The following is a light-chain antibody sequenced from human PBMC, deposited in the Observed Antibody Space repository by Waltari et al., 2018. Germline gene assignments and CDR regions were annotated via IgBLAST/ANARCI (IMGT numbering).Light chain of an antibody. V-gene: IGKV1-27*01. J-gene: IGKJ4*01. Sequence: DIQMTQSPSSLSASVGDRVTITCRASQGISKYLAWYQQKPGKVPKLLIYAASTLQSGVPSRFSGSGSGTDFTLTISSLQPEDVATYYCQKYNSAPFLTFGGGTKVEIK. CDR1: QGISKY. CDR3: QKYNSAPFLT. CDR2: AAS.